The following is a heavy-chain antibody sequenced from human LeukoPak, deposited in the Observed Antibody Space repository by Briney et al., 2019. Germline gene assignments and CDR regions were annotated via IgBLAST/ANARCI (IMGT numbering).Heavy chain of an antibody. CDR1: GGSISSSSYY. D-gene: IGHD1-1*01. CDR2: IYYSGST. Sequence: SETLSLTCTVSGGSISSSSYYWGWIRQPPGKGLEWIGSIYYSGSTYYNPSLKSRVTISVDTSKNQFSLKLSSVTAADTAVYYCAKDVTTGTLALDYWGQGTLVTVSS. CDR3: AKDVTTGTLALDY. V-gene: IGHV4-39*02. J-gene: IGHJ4*02.